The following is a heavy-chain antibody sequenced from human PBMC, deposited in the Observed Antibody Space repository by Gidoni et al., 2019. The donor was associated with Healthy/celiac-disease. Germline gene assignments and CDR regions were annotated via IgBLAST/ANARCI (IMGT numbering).Heavy chain of an antibody. CDR2: ISYDGSNK. CDR3: ANLAT. CDR1: GFTFSSYG. Sequence: QVQLVESGGGVVQPGRSLRLSCAASGFTFSSYGMHWVRQAPGKGLEWVAVISYDGSNKYYADSVKGRFTISRDNSKNTLYLQMNSLRAEDTAVYYCANLATWGQGTLVTVSS. J-gene: IGHJ5*02. V-gene: IGHV3-30*18.